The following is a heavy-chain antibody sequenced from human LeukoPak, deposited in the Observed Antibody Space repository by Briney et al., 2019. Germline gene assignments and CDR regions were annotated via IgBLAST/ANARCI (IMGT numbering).Heavy chain of an antibody. V-gene: IGHV3-7*01. J-gene: IGHJ4*02. CDR1: GFTFSSYW. CDR2: IKKDGSEK. Sequence: GGSLRLSCAASGFTFSSYWMSWVRQAPGRGGEWVANIKKDGSEKYYVDSVKGRFTIFRDNTKNSLYLQMNSLRAEDTAVYYCARVGATIEYFDYWGQGSLVTVSS. D-gene: IGHD5-12*01. CDR3: ARVGATIEYFDY.